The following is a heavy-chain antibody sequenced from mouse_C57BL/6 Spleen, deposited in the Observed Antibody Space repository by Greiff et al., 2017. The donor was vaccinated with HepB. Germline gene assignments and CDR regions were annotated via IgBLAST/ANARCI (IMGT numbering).Heavy chain of an antibody. CDR1: GYSFTSYY. V-gene: IGHV1-66*01. J-gene: IGHJ2*01. CDR2: IYPGSGNT. CDR3: ARWGYWYGSSYYFDY. D-gene: IGHD1-1*01. Sequence: QVQLQQSGPELVKPGASVKISCKASGYSFTSYYIHWVKQRPGQGLEWIGWIYPGSGNTKYNEKFKGKATLTADTSSSTAYMQLSSLTSEDSAVYYCARWGYWYGSSYYFDYWGQGTTLTVSS.